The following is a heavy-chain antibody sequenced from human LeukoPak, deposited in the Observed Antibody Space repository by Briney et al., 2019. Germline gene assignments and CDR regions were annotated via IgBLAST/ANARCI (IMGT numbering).Heavy chain of an antibody. CDR3: ARGNWDSSGWYYDY. J-gene: IGHJ4*02. Sequence: GASVKVSCKASGATFSSYAISWVRQAPGQGLEWMGRIISIFGTANYAQKFQGRVTITTDESTNTAYMELSSLRSEDTAVYYCARGNWDSSGWYYDYWGQGTLVTVSS. CDR2: IISIFGTA. V-gene: IGHV1-69*05. D-gene: IGHD6-19*01. CDR1: GATFSSYA.